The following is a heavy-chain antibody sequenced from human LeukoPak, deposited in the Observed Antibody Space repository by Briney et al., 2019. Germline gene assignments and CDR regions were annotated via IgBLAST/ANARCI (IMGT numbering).Heavy chain of an antibody. D-gene: IGHD2-2*01. CDR2: IYTSGST. V-gene: IGHV4-4*07. CDR1: GGSISSYY. Sequence: PSETLSLTCTVSGGSISSYYWSWIRQPAGKGLEWIGRIYTSGSTNYNPSLKSRVTISVDTSKNQFSLKLSSVPAADTAVYYCASERDCSSTSCYFIDYWGQGTLVTVSS. CDR3: ASERDCSSTSCYFIDY. J-gene: IGHJ4*02.